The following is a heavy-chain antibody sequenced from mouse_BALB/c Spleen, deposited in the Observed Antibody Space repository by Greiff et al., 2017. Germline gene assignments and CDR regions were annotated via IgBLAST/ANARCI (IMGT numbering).Heavy chain of an antibody. Sequence: DVHLVESGAELVKPGASVKLSCTASGFNIKDTYMHWVKQRPEQGLEWIGRIDPANGNTKYDPKFQGKATITADTSSNTAYLQLSSLTSEDTAVYYCARGGRGYYYAMDYWGQGTSVTVSS. J-gene: IGHJ4*01. CDR1: GFNIKDTY. V-gene: IGHV14-3*02. CDR2: IDPANGNT. CDR3: ARGGRGYYYAMDY. D-gene: IGHD2-2*01.